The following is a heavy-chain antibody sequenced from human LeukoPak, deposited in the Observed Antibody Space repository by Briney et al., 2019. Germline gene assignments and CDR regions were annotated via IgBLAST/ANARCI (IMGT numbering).Heavy chain of an antibody. D-gene: IGHD1-7*01. J-gene: IGHJ5*02. CDR2: FDPEDGET. CDR1: GYTLTELS. Sequence: GASVKVSCKVSGYTLTELSMHWVRQAPGTGLGWMGGFDPEDGETSYTQKFQGKVTMTDDTSTDTAYMELNSLRAEDTAMYYCASPRNSGTTFFDPWGQGTLVTVSS. V-gene: IGHV1-24*01. CDR3: ASPRNSGTTFFDP.